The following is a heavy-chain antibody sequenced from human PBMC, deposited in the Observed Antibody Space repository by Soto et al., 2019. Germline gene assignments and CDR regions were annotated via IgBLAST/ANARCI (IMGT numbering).Heavy chain of an antibody. Sequence: PSETLSLTCAVYGGSFSGYYWSWIRQPPGKGLEWIGEINHSGSTNYNPSLKSRVTISVDTSKNQFSLKLSSVTAADTAVYYCARGRNYYGSGSSPDELDFDYWGQGTLVPSPQ. J-gene: IGHJ4*02. CDR2: INHSGST. CDR1: GGSFSGYY. D-gene: IGHD3-10*01. V-gene: IGHV4-34*01. CDR3: ARGRNYYGSGSSPDELDFDY.